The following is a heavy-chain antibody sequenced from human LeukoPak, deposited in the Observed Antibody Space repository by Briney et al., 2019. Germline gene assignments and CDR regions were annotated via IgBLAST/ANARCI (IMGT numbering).Heavy chain of an antibody. Sequence: GGSLRLSCAASGFTFSSYAMSGVHQAPGKGLEWVSAISGSGGSTYYADSVKGRFTISRDNSKNTLYLQMHSVRVEDTAVYYCARDQNWAEAYWGQGTLVTVSS. CDR2: ISGSGGST. V-gene: IGHV3-23*01. D-gene: IGHD7-27*01. CDR3: ARDQNWAEAY. J-gene: IGHJ4*02. CDR1: GFTFSSYA.